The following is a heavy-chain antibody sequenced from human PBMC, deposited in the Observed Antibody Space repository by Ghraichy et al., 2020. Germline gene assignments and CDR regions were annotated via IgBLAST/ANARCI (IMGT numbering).Heavy chain of an antibody. J-gene: IGHJ4*02. CDR2: IKHDGSER. D-gene: IGHD5-12*01. CDR1: GFTFRSYW. V-gene: IGHV3-7*03. CDR3: ARQGYGVPFDY. Sequence: RGSLRLSCAASGFTFRSYWMTWVRQAPGKGLEWVANIKHDGSERYHADSVKGRFTISRDDAKSSLYLQMNSLRVEDTAVYYCARQGYGVPFDYWGQGTLVTVSS.